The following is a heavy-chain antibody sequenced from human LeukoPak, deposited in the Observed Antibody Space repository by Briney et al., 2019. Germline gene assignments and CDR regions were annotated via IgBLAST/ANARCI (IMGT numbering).Heavy chain of an antibody. V-gene: IGHV3-64D*06. Sequence: GGSLRLSCSASGFTFSNYAMHWVRQAPGKGLEYVSAISSNGGSTYYADSVKGRFTISRDNSQNTLYLQMSILRAEDTAVYYCVKDPSDYFGSGTYYSGFEYWGQGTLVTVSS. CDR1: GFTFSNYA. J-gene: IGHJ4*02. CDR3: VKDPSDYFGSGTYYSGFEY. D-gene: IGHD3-10*01. CDR2: ISSNGGST.